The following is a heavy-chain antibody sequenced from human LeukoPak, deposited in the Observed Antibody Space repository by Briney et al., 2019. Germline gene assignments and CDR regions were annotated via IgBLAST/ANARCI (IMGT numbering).Heavy chain of an antibody. CDR3: AVRGYLTSGSYFRAFDI. D-gene: IGHD1-26*01. Sequence: PSETLSLTCTVSGGSISSGSYYWSWIRQPAGKGLEWIGRIYTSGSTNYNPSLKSRVTISVDTSKNQFSLKLSSVTAADTAVYYCAVRGYLTSGSYFRAFDIWGQGTMVTVSS. CDR2: IYTSGST. CDR1: GGSISSGSYY. J-gene: IGHJ3*02. V-gene: IGHV4-61*02.